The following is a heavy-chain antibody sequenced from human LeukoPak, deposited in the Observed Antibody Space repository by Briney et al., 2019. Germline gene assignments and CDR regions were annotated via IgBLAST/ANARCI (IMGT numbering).Heavy chain of an antibody. CDR1: RFTFSSYE. J-gene: IGHJ4*02. V-gene: IGHV3-48*03. Sequence: GGSLRPSCAASRFTFSSYEMNWVRQAPGKGLEWVSYISSSGSTIYYADSVKGRFTISRDNAKNSLYLQMDSLRAEDTAVYYCARGPSSPLTHWGQGTLVTVSS. CDR3: ARGPSSPLTH. D-gene: IGHD6-6*01. CDR2: ISSSGSTI.